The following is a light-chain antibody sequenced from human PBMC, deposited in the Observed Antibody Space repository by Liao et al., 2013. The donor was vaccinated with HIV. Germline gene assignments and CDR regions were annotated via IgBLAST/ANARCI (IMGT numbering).Light chain of an antibody. CDR3: QVWDSHHDHLGVV. J-gene: IGLJ2*01. CDR2: KDS. Sequence: SYELTQPPSVSVSPGQTARITCSGDALPNQYAYWYQQKPGQAPVLVISKDSERPSGIPERFSGSNPGLTATLTISRVEAGDEADYYCQVWDSHHDHLGVVFGGGTKLTVL. V-gene: IGLV3-25*03. CDR1: ALPNQY.